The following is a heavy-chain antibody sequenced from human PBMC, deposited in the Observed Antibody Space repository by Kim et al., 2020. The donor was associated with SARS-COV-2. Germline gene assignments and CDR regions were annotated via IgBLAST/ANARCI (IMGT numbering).Heavy chain of an antibody. J-gene: IGHJ6*02. V-gene: IGHV3-43*01. Sequence: GGSLRLSCAASGFTFDDYIMHWVRQAPGKGLEWVSLISWDGGSTYYADSVKGRFTISRDNSKNSLYLQMNRLRTEDTALYYCATGQMVRGVSMYGMDVWGQGTTVTVSS. CDR2: ISWDGGST. CDR3: ATGQMVRGVSMYGMDV. D-gene: IGHD3-10*01. CDR1: GFTFDDYI.